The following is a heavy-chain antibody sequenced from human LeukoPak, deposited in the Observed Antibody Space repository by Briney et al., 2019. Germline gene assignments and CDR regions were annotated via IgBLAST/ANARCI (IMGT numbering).Heavy chain of an antibody. CDR1: GGSISSGGYS. CDR3: ARAPYYYDSSGYYYYAFDI. D-gene: IGHD3-22*01. CDR2: IYHSGST. V-gene: IGHV4-30-2*01. J-gene: IGHJ3*02. Sequence: SQTLSLTCAVSGGSISSGGYSWRWIRQPPGKGLEWIGYIYHSGSTYYNPSLKSRVTISVDRSKNQFSLKLSSVTAADTAVYYCARAPYYYDSSGYYYYAFDIWGQGTMVTVSS.